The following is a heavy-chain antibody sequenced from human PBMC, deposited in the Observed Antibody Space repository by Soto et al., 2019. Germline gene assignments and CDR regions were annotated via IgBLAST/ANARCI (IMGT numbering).Heavy chain of an antibody. CDR3: ARDYSSSSTNWGDSYYSGMDV. Sequence: SETLSLTCTVSGGSISSGDYYWSWIRQPPGKGLEWIGYIYYSGSTYYNPSLKSRVTISVDTSKNQFSLKLSSVTAADTAVYYCARDYSSSSTNWGDSYYSGMDVWGQGTTVTVSS. CDR2: IYYSGST. J-gene: IGHJ6*02. CDR1: GGSISSGDYY. V-gene: IGHV4-30-4*01. D-gene: IGHD6-6*01.